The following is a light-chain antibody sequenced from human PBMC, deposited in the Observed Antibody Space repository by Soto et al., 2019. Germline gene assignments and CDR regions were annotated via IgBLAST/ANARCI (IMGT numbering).Light chain of an antibody. V-gene: IGKV3-15*01. CDR3: QQYNKWPPIT. Sequence: EIVLTQSPATRSVSPGERATLSCRVSQSVSIKLAWYQQKPGQAPRPLIYDTSPRATGIPARFSGSGSGTEFTLTISSLQSEDFAVYYCQQYNKWPPITFGQGTRLEIK. J-gene: IGKJ5*01. CDR2: DTS. CDR1: QSVSIK.